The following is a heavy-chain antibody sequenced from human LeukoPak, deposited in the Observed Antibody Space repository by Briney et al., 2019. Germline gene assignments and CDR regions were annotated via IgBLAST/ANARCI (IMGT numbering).Heavy chain of an antibody. D-gene: IGHD2-2*01. CDR2: MNPNSGNT. CDR3: ARGNLPAAMHLSFDP. J-gene: IGHJ5*02. Sequence: GVSVKVSCKASGYTFTSYDINWVRQATGQGLEWMGWMNPNSGNTGYAQKFQGRVTMTRNTSISTAYMELSSLRSEDTAVYYCARGNLPAAMHLSFDPWGQGTLVTVSS. V-gene: IGHV1-8*01. CDR1: GYTFTSYD.